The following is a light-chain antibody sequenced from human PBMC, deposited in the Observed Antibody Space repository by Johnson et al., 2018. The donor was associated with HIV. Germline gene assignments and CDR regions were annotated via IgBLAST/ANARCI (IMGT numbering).Light chain of an antibody. CDR3: GTWDTSLSAGGV. CDR2: ENN. CDR1: SSNIGSNY. J-gene: IGLJ1*01. V-gene: IGLV1-51*02. Sequence: QSVLTQPPSVSAAPGQKVTISCSGNSSNIGSNYVSWYQQFPGAAPKLLIYENNKRPSGIPDRFSGSKSGTSATLGITGLPTGDEADYYCGTWDTSLSAGGVFGTGTKVTVL.